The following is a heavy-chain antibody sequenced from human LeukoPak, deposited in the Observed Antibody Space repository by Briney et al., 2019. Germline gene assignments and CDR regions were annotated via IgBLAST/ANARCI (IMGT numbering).Heavy chain of an antibody. CDR1: GFTFDDDT. Sequence: GGSLRLSCEASGFTFDDDTMHWVRQAPGKGLEWVSLISWDGDNTYYADSVKGRFTISRASSKTSLHLQMNSLRTQGTALYYVVTGGRVYYNSSFYYDANAYFDDWGQGTLVTAS. D-gene: IGHD3-22*01. V-gene: IGHV3-43*01. CDR3: VTGGRVYYNSSFYYDANAYFDD. J-gene: IGHJ4*02. CDR2: ISWDGDNT.